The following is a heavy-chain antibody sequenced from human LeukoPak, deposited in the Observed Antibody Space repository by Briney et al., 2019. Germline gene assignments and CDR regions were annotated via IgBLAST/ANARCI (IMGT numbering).Heavy chain of an antibody. J-gene: IGHJ4*02. CDR1: GGTFSSYA. D-gene: IGHD3-10*01. V-gene: IGHV1-69*01. CDR3: ARDRLWFGELNYYFDY. Sequence: SVKVSCKASGGTFSSYAISWVRQAPGQGLEWMGGIIPIFGTANYAQKFQGRVTITADESTSTTYMELSSLRSEDTAVYYCARDRLWFGELNYYFDYWGQGTLVTVSS. CDR2: IIPIFGTA.